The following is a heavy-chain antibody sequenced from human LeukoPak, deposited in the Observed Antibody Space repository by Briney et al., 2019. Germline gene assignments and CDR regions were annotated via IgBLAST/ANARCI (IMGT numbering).Heavy chain of an antibody. CDR2: IYYSGST. Sequence: SETLSLTCTVSGGSISSYYWSRIRQPPGKGLEWIGYIYYSGSTNYNPSLKSRVTISVDTSKNQFSLKLSSVTAADTAVYYCAGTLIVGALYYFDYWGQGTLVTVSS. CDR3: AGTLIVGALYYFDY. V-gene: IGHV4-59*01. D-gene: IGHD1-26*01. CDR1: GGSISSYY. J-gene: IGHJ4*02.